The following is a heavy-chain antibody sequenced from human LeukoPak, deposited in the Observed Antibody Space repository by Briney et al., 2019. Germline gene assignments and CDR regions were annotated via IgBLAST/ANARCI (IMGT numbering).Heavy chain of an antibody. CDR2: INTYNGNT. CDR3: ARVVLDHYYDSSGYLGTLDY. D-gene: IGHD3-22*01. Sequence: ASVKVSCKASGYTFTNYGISWVRQAPGQGLEWMGWINTYNGNTNYAQKFQGRVTMTTDTSTSTAYMELRSLRSDDTAVYYCARVVLDHYYDSSGYLGTLDYWGQGTLVTVSS. V-gene: IGHV1-18*01. J-gene: IGHJ4*02. CDR1: GYTFTNYG.